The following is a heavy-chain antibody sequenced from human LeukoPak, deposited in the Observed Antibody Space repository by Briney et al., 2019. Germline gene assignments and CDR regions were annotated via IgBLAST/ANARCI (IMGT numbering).Heavy chain of an antibody. CDR3: ARGLLDSPFDY. J-gene: IGHJ4*02. CDR2: IIPIFGTA. CDR1: GGTFSSYA. V-gene: IGHV1-69*13. Sequence: ATVKLSCTVSGGTFSSYAISWVRHAPGQGLEWMGGIIPIFGTANYAQKFQGRVTITADESTSTAYMELSSLRSEDTAVYYCARGLLDSPFDYWGQGTLVTVSS. D-gene: IGHD2-15*01.